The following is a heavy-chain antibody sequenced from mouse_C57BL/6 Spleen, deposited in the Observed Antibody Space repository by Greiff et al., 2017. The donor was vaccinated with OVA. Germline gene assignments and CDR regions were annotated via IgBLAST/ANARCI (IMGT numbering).Heavy chain of an antibody. D-gene: IGHD2-2*01. J-gene: IGHJ3*01. Sequence: QVQLQQPGAELVRPGSSVKLSCKASGYTFTSYWMDWVKQRPGQGLEWIGNIYPSDSETHYNQKFKDKATLTVDKSSITAYMQLSSLTSEDSAVYYCARNYGYDEAWFAYWGQGTLVTVSA. CDR3: ARNYGYDEAWFAY. CDR2: IYPSDSET. V-gene: IGHV1-61*01. CDR1: GYTFTSYW.